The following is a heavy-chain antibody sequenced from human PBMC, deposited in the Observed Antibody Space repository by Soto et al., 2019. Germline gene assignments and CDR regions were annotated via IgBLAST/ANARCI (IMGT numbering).Heavy chain of an antibody. CDR1: GGSISSGGYY. Sequence: ASETLSLTCTVSGGSISSGGYYWSWIRQHPGKGLEWIGYIYYSGSTYYNPSLKSRVTISVDTSKNQFSLKLSSVTAADTAVYYCARVIKSYANWFDPWGQGTLVTVSS. D-gene: IGHD4-17*01. CDR3: ARVIKSYANWFDP. CDR2: IYYSGST. V-gene: IGHV4-31*03. J-gene: IGHJ5*02.